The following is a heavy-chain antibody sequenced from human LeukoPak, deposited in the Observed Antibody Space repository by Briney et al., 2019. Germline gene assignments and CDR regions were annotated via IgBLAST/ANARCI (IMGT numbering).Heavy chain of an antibody. CDR2: IIPIFGTA. V-gene: IGHV1-69*01. CDR3: ASQDYGDLQLGFDP. J-gene: IGHJ5*02. CDR1: GGTFSSYA. Sequence: GSSVKVSCKASGGTFSSYAISWVRQAPGQGLEWMGGIIPIFGTANYAQKFQGRVTITADESTSTAYMELSSLRSADTAVYYCASQDYGDLQLGFDPWGQGTLVTVSS. D-gene: IGHD4-17*01.